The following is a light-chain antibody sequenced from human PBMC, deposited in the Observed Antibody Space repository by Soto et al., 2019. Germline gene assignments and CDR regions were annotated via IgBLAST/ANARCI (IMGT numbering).Light chain of an antibody. V-gene: IGKV3-11*01. CDR2: DAS. Sequence: EIVLTQSPAILSMSPGERATLSCRASQSVSSYFAWYQQKPGQAPRLLIYDASNEATGVPARFSGSGSGTDFTLTISSLEPEDFAVYYCQQRRYWPVTFGQGTKVEIK. CDR1: QSVSSY. J-gene: IGKJ1*01. CDR3: QQRRYWPVT.